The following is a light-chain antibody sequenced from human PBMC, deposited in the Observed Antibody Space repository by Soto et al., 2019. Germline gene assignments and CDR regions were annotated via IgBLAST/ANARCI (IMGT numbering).Light chain of an antibody. Sequence: QPVLTQSPSASASLGASVKLTCTLSSGHSSYAIAWHQQQPEKGPRFLMKLNGDGSHTKGDGIPDRFSGSSSGAERYLTISSLQSDDEADYYCQTWGTGIPYVFGTGTKVTVL. V-gene: IGLV4-69*01. CDR3: QTWGTGIPYV. CDR2: LNGDGSH. J-gene: IGLJ1*01. CDR1: SGHSSYA.